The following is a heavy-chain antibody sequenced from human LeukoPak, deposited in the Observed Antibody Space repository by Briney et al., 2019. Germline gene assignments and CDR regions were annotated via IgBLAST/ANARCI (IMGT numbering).Heavy chain of an antibody. CDR3: ARWDSSGYEVFDI. CDR1: GGTFSSYA. Sequence: SVKVSCKASGGTFSSYAISWVRQAPGQGLEWMGGIIPIFGTANYAQKFQGRVTITADESTSTAYMELSSLRSEDTAVYYCARWDSSGYEVFDIWGQGTLVTVSS. D-gene: IGHD3-22*01. CDR2: IIPIFGTA. J-gene: IGHJ3*02. V-gene: IGHV1-69*13.